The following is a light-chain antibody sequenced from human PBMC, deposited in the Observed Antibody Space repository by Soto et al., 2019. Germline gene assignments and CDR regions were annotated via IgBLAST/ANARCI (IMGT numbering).Light chain of an antibody. J-gene: IGKJ1*01. CDR1: QSISSW. Sequence: DIQMTQSPSILSASVGDRVTITCRASQSISSWLAWYQQKPGKAPNLLIYKASPLENGVPSRFSGIESGTELTLTISSLQPGDCETSDRQHYNTYPWTFGQGTKV. CDR2: KAS. V-gene: IGKV1-5*03. CDR3: QHYNTYPWT.